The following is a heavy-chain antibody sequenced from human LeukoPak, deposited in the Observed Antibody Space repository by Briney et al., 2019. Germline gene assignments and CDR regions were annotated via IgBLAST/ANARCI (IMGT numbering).Heavy chain of an antibody. CDR3: ARDGDYGDYVGY. CDR2: IYHSGST. V-gene: IGHV4-30-2*01. Sequence: SETLSLTCSVSGVSISAYYWSWIRQPPGKGLEWIGYIYHSGSTCYNPSLKSRVTISVDRSKNQFSLKLSSVTAADTAVYYCARDGDYGDYVGYWGQGTLVTVSS. J-gene: IGHJ4*02. D-gene: IGHD4-17*01. CDR1: GVSISAYY.